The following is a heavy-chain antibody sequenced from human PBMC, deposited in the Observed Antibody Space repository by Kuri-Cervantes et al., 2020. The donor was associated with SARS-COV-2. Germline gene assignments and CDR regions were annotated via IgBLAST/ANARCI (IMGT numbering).Heavy chain of an antibody. CDR3: ARRAAAGTILLDY. CDR2: IYHSGST. J-gene: IGHJ4*02. D-gene: IGHD6-13*01. Sequence: SAILSLTCAVSGYSISSGYYWGWIRQPPGKGLEWIGSIYHSGSTYYNPSLKSRVTISVDTSKNQFSLKLSSVTAADTAVYYCARRAAAGTILLDYWGQGTLVTVSS. V-gene: IGHV4-38-2*01. CDR1: GYSISSGYY.